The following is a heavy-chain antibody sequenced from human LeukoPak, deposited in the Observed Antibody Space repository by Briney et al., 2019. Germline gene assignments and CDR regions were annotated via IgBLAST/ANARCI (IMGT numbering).Heavy chain of an antibody. J-gene: IGHJ5*02. CDR3: AKPLMRDRWFGES. V-gene: IGHV3-53*05. CDR1: GFTVSSNY. D-gene: IGHD3-10*01. Sequence: GGSLRLSCAASGFTVSSNYMSWVRQAPGKGLGWVSVIYGGGSTDYADSVKGRFTNSRDTSRNTVSLQMNSLRLEDTAIYYCAKPLMRDRWFGESWGQGTLVTVSS. CDR2: IYGGGST.